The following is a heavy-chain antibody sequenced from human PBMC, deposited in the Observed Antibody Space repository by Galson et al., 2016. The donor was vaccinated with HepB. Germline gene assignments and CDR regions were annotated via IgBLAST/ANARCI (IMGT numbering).Heavy chain of an antibody. CDR1: GFSLNTSGMC. CDR3: ARIRGWSPHFDY. V-gene: IGHV2-70*11. CDR2: IDWDDDK. D-gene: IGHD6-19*01. J-gene: IGHJ4*02. Sequence: PALVKPTQTLTLTCTFSGFSLNTSGMCVSWIRQPPGKALEWLARIDWDDDKYYNTSLRTRLTISKDTSKNQVVLTMTNMDPVDTATYYCARIRGWSPHFDYWGQGTLVTVSS.